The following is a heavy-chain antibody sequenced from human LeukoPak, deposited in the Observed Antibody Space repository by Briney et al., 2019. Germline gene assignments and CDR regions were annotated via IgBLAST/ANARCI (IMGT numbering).Heavy chain of an antibody. J-gene: IGHJ4*02. CDR2: IYHSGST. D-gene: IGHD3-16*02. V-gene: IGHV4-38-2*02. CDR3: ARAYYDYVWGSYRVNLFDY. CDR1: GYSISSGYY. Sequence: SETLSLTCTVSGYSISSGYYWGWIRQPPGKGQGWIGSIYHSGSTYYNPSLKSRVTISVDTSKNQFSLKLSSVTAADTAVYYCARAYYDYVWGSYRVNLFDYWGQGTLVTVSS.